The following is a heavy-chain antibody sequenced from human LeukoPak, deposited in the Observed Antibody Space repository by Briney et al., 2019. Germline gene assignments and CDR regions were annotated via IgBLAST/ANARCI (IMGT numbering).Heavy chain of an antibody. V-gene: IGHV4-4*07. CDR1: GGSISSYY. J-gene: IGHJ6*03. Sequence: PSETLSLXCTVSGGSISSYYWSWSRQPAGKGLEWIGRIYTSGSTNYNPPLKSRVTMSVDTSKNQFSLKLSSVTAADTAVYYCARDDYSDYVGYYYYYIDVWGKGTTVTVPS. CDR2: IYTSGST. CDR3: ARDDYSDYVGYYYYYIDV. D-gene: IGHD4-11*01.